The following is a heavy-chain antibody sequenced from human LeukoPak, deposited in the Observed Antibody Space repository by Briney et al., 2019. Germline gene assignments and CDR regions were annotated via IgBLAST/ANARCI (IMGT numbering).Heavy chain of an antibody. V-gene: IGHV4-34*01. CDR3: ARVPVYH. CDR2: IDHSGST. J-gene: IGHJ4*02. Sequence: SETLSPTCAVYGGSFSGYYWSWIRQPPGKGLEWIEEIDHSGSTNYNPSLKSRVTISVDTSKNQFSLKLSSVTAADTAVYYCARVPVYHWGQGPLVTVSS. CDR1: GGSFSGYY. D-gene: IGHD2-2*02.